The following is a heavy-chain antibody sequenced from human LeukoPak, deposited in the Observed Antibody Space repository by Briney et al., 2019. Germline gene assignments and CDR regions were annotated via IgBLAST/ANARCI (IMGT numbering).Heavy chain of an antibody. CDR2: ISSSGTFT. CDR1: GFTFSDYY. J-gene: IGHJ4*02. D-gene: IGHD2-15*01. Sequence: KPGGSLRLSCAASGFTFSDYYMSWIRQAPGKGLEGVSYISSSGTFTTYADSVKGRFTISRDNAKNSLYLQMNSMRAEDTAVYYCARDSARVGYCSGGSYSGMDYWGQGTLVTVSS. CDR3: ARDSARVGYCSGGSYSGMDY. V-gene: IGHV3-11*06.